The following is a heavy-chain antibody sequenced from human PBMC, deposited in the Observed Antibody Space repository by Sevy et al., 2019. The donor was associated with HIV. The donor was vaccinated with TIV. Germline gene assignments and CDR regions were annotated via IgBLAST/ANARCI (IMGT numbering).Heavy chain of an antibody. CDR1: GFTFSSYA. J-gene: IGHJ6*02. CDR3: AKPGIAVGGVDV. D-gene: IGHD6-19*01. Sequence: GSLRLSCAASGFTFSSYAMSWVRQAPGKGLEWVSAISGSGGSTYYADSVKGRFTISRDNSKNTLYLQMNSLRAEDTAVYYCAKPGIAVGGVDVWGQGTTVTVSS. V-gene: IGHV3-23*01. CDR2: ISGSGGST.